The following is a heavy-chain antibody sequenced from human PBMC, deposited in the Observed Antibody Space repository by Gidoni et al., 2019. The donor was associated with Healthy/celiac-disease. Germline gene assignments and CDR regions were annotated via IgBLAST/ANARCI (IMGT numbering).Heavy chain of an antibody. CDR2: ISGSGGST. J-gene: IGHJ4*02. CDR1: GFTFSSYA. D-gene: IGHD3-16*02. CDR3: AKDLITFGGVIVMRDNGDLDY. V-gene: IGHV3-23*01. Sequence: EVQLLESGGGLVQPGGSLRLSCAASGFTFSSYAMSWVRQAPGKGLEWVAAISGSGGSTYYADSVKGRFTISRDKSKNTLYLQMNSLRAEDTAVYYCAKDLITFGGVIVMRDNGDLDYWGQGTLVTVSS.